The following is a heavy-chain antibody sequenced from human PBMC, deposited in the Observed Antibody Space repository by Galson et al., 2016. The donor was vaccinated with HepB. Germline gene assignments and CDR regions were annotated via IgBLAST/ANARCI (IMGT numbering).Heavy chain of an antibody. Sequence: SVKVSCKASGYSFTTYFIYWVRQAPGQGLEWMGWINSKNGATRYAQKFEDRVTMSRDTSTATVYMELTSVTSDDTAVFYCVREAHGYSGFWGQGTLVTVSS. CDR3: VREAHGYSGF. V-gene: IGHV1-2*02. J-gene: IGHJ4*02. CDR2: INSKNGAT. D-gene: IGHD5-12*01. CDR1: GYSFTTYF.